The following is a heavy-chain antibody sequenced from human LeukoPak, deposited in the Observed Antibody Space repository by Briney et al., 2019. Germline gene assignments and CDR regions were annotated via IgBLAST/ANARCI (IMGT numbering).Heavy chain of an antibody. J-gene: IGHJ4*02. CDR2: IYSGGST. CDR3: ARHYDFWSGPDY. V-gene: IGHV3-53*01. CDR1: GFTVSSNY. Sequence: PVGSLRLSCAASGFTVSSNYMSWVRQAPGKGLEWVSVIYSGGSTYYADSVKGRFTISRDNSKNTLYLQMNSLRAEDTAVYYCARHYDFWSGPDYWGQGTLVTVSS. D-gene: IGHD3-3*01.